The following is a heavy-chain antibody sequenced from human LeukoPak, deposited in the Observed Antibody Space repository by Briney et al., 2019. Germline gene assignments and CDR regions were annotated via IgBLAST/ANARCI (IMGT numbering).Heavy chain of an antibody. CDR2: ISSSGRTI. CDR1: GFTFNNYQ. CDR3: ARGEYYFDY. J-gene: IGHJ4*02. Sequence: GGALRLSCAASGFTFNNYQMNWVRQAPGKGLECISYISSSGRTIYYADSLKGRFTVSRDNAKNSLYLRMNNLRAEDTAVYYCARGEYYFDYWGQGTLVTVSS. V-gene: IGHV3-48*03.